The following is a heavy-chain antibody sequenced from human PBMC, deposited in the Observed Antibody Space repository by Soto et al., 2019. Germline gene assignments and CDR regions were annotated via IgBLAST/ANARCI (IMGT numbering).Heavy chain of an antibody. Sequence: EVQLVESGGGLVQPGRSLRLSCAASRFTFDDYAMHWVRPAPGKGLEWVSGISWNSCTIGYADSVKGRFTISRDNAQNSLYVQMNSLRVEDTALYYRAKETGGALWFDPWGQGTLVSVSS. CDR2: ISWNSCTI. CDR3: AKETGGALWFDP. CDR1: RFTFDDYA. V-gene: IGHV3-9*01. J-gene: IGHJ5*02. D-gene: IGHD2-15*01.